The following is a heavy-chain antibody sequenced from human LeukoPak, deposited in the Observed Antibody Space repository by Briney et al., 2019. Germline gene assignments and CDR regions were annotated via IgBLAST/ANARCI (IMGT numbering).Heavy chain of an antibody. CDR2: IYHSGST. CDR3: ARDQEPYCGGDCFSSWFDP. Sequence: SETLSLTCTVSGYSISSGYYWGWIRQPPGKGLEWIGSIYHSGSTYYNPSLKSRVTISVDTSKNQFSLQLSSGTAADTAVYYCARDQEPYCGGDCFSSWFDPWGQGTLVTVSS. J-gene: IGHJ5*02. CDR1: GYSISSGYY. D-gene: IGHD2-21*01. V-gene: IGHV4-38-2*02.